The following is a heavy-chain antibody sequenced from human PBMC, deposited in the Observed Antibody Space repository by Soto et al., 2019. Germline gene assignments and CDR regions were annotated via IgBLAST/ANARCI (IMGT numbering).Heavy chain of an antibody. V-gene: IGHV1-69*18. Sequence: QVQLVQSGAEVKKPGSSVKVSCKASGGTFSTYAINWVRQAPGQGLEWMGRIVPIFGIANYAQKFQGRVTITADESTSTAYMDLSSLRSEDTAVYYCARDSRGYYDAFDIWGQGTMVTVSS. CDR1: GGTFSTYA. D-gene: IGHD3-22*01. J-gene: IGHJ3*02. CDR3: ARDSRGYYDAFDI. CDR2: IVPIFGIA.